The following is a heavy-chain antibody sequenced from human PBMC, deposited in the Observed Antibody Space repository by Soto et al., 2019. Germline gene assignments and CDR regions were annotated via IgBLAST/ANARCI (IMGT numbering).Heavy chain of an antibody. Sequence: QVQLVQSGAEVKKPGSSVKVSCKASGGTFSSYTISWVRQAPGQGLEWVGRIIPILGIANYAQKFQGRVTITADKSTSTAYKELSSMRSEDTAVYYCARSPLAAAGIVDDYYGMDVWGQGTTVTVSS. CDR1: GGTFSSYT. J-gene: IGHJ6*02. D-gene: IGHD6-13*01. CDR3: ARSPLAAAGIVDDYYGMDV. CDR2: IIPILGIA. V-gene: IGHV1-69*02.